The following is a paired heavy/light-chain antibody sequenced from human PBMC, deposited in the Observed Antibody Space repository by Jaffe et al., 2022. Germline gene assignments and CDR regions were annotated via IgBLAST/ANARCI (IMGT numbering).Heavy chain of an antibody. D-gene: IGHD1-26*01. V-gene: IGHV3-7*01. CDR1: GFKFGIYS. J-gene: IGHJ3*02. CDR2: IKEDGSET. CDR3: ARDRWDAVAGFDI. Sequence: EEQLVASGGGLVQPGGSLRLSCAGSGFKFGIYSMSWVRQAPGKGLEWVAKIKEDGSETDHVDSVKGRFTISRDNTKNSVSLQMNSLRAEDTAVYYCARDRWDAVAGFDIWGQGTMVIVSS.
Light chain of an antibody. V-gene: IGKV4-1*01. J-gene: IGKJ2*01. CDR3: QQYYTAPRT. CDR1: QTILYSSNNRYS. CDR2: WAS. Sequence: DIVMTQSPDSLAVSLGGRATINCKSSQTILYSSNNRYSLAWYQQKPGQPPKLLIYWASTRESGVPDRFSGSGSGTDFTLTISSLQAEDVAVYYCQQYYTAPRTFGQGTKLEIK.